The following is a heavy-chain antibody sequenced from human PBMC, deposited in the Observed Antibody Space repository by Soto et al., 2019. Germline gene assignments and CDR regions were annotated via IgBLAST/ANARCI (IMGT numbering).Heavy chain of an antibody. CDR1: GFTFSNYW. J-gene: IGHJ4*02. D-gene: IGHD4-4*01. Sequence: GGSLRLSCAASGFTFSNYWMSWVRQAPGKGLEWVANIKEDGSERYYVDSVKGRFTISRDNAKNSLYLQMTSLRPEDTAVYYCTRGHPSIYNYWGQGKLVTVSS. CDR2: IKEDGSER. V-gene: IGHV3-7*01. CDR3: TRGHPSIYNY.